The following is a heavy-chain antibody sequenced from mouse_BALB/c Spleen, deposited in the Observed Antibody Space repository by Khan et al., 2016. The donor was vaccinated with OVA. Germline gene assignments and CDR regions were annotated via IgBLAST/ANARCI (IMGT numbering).Heavy chain of an antibody. Sequence: EVELVESGGDLVKPGGSLKLSCAASGFTFSSYSMSWVRQTPDKRLGWVATISSGGDYTYYPDNVKGRFTISRDNAKNTLYLQMSSLKSEDTAMYYCESHLTGSFAYWGQGTLVTVSA. CDR1: GFTFSSYS. D-gene: IGHD4-1*01. CDR3: ESHLTGSFAY. CDR2: ISSGGDYT. J-gene: IGHJ3*01. V-gene: IGHV5-6*01.